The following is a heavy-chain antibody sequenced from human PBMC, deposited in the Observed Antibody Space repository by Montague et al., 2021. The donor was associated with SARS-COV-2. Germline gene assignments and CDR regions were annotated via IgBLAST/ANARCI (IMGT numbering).Heavy chain of an antibody. CDR3: AATRPMVRGPNLGYYYYYGMDV. CDR1: GFTFTSSA. V-gene: IGHV1-58*02. D-gene: IGHD3-10*01. CDR2: IVVGSGNT. J-gene: IGHJ6*02. Sequence: SVRVSCKASGFTFTSSAMQWVRQARGQRLEWIGWIVVGSGNTNYXQKFQERVTITRDMSTSTAYMELSSLRSEDTAVYYCAATRPMVRGPNLGYYYYYGMDVWGQGTTVTVSS.